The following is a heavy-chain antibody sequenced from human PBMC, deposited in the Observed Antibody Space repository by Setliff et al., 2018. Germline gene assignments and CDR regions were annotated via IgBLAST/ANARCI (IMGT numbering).Heavy chain of an antibody. J-gene: IGHJ5*01. V-gene: IGHV3-23*01. Sequence: SCAASGFTLRHFAVTWVRQTPGRGLEWVSSITGSGDITKYGDSVRGRFTISRDNSKNTVYLQMNSLRAEDTAKYYCAKDPNGDYIGAFDSWGRGTLVTVSS. CDR3: AKDPNGDYIGAFDS. CDR2: ITGSGDIT. CDR1: GFTLRHFA. D-gene: IGHD4-17*01.